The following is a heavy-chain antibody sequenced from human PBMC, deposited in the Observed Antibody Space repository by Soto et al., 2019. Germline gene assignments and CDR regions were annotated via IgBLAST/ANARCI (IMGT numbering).Heavy chain of an antibody. J-gene: IGHJ5*02. CDR3: ETDCSGGSCYLGGP. V-gene: IGHV4-59*01. CDR1: GDSLSSSY. CDR2: IYFTGNT. Sequence: PSETLSLTCTVSGDSLSSSYWSWIRQPPGKGLEWIGYIYFTGNTNYNPSLKSRVTISLDTPNNQFSLKLSSVTAADTAVYYCETDCSGGSCYLGGPWGQGILVTVSS. D-gene: IGHD2-15*01.